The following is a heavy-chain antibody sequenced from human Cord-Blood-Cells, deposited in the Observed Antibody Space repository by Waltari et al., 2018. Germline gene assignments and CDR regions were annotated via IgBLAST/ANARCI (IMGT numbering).Heavy chain of an antibody. CDR3: ARRRGNYDSSGYYDY. J-gene: IGHJ4*02. CDR2: YTHIFGTA. Sequence: QVQLVQSGAEVKKPGSSVKVSCKASGGTFSSYAISWVRQAPGQGLEWMGGYTHIFGTANYAQKFQGRVTITADESTSTAYMELSSLRSEDTAVYYCARRRGNYDSSGYYDYWGQGTLVTVSS. CDR1: GGTFSSYA. V-gene: IGHV1-69*01. D-gene: IGHD3-22*01.